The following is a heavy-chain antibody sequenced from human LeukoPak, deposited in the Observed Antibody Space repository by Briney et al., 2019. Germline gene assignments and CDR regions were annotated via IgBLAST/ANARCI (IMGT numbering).Heavy chain of an antibody. Sequence: PGGSLRLSCAASGFTFSTYSMNWVRQAPGEGLEWVSFMSPSGTSTYYADSVKGRFTISRDNADNSLFLQMSSLRVEDTAVYYCARAPRQILTGDAFDIWGQGTMVTVSS. CDR3: ARAPRQILTGDAFDI. D-gene: IGHD7-27*01. CDR2: MSPSGTST. CDR1: GFTFSTYS. V-gene: IGHV3-48*01. J-gene: IGHJ3*02.